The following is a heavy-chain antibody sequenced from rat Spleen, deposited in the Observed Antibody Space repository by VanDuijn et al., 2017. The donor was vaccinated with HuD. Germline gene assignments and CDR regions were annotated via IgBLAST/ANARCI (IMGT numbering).Heavy chain of an antibody. D-gene: IGHD1-2*01. CDR2: IWGDGST. CDR3: ARADIGAIYTDGI. Sequence: QVQLKESGPGLVQPSQTLSLICTVSGFSLISNSVHWVRQSPGKGLEWMGGIWGDGSTDYNSALKSRLSISRDTSKSQVYLKMNSLQTEDTATYYCARADIGAIYTDGIWGQGVMVTVSS. J-gene: IGHJ2*01. CDR1: GFSLISNS. V-gene: IGHV2-1*01.